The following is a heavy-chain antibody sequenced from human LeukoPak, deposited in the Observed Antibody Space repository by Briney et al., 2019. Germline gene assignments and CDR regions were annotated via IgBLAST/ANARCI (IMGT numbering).Heavy chain of an antibody. CDR2: INPSGGST. Sequence: ASVKVSCKASGYTFTSYYMHWVRQAPGQGLEWMGIINPSGGSTSYAQKFQGRVTMTTDTSTSTAYMELRSLRSDDTAVYYCARTNVYYYASSDYYPYFDYWAQGTLVTVSS. CDR1: GYTFTSYY. V-gene: IGHV1-46*01. D-gene: IGHD3-22*01. J-gene: IGHJ4*02. CDR3: ARTNVYYYASSDYYPYFDY.